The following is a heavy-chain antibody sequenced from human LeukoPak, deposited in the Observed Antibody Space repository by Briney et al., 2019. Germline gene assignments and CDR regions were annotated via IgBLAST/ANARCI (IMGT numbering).Heavy chain of an antibody. J-gene: IGHJ3*02. Sequence: SETLSLTCTVSGGSISSTGYYWGWLRQPPGTGLEWIGSIYYSGSTYYSPSLKSRVTISADMSKSQYSLNLYSVIAADTAVYFWARRSLHHAFDIWGQGTVVTVSS. V-gene: IGHV4-39*01. D-gene: IGHD3-16*02. CDR2: IYYSGST. CDR3: ARRSLHHAFDI. CDR1: GGSISSTGYY.